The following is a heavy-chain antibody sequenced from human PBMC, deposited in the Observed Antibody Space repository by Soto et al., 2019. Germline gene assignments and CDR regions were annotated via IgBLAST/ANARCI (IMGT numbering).Heavy chain of an antibody. CDR3: ASRSGQLPYYFDY. CDR2: ISAYKGNT. CDR1: GFTFTNYG. J-gene: IGHJ4*02. Sequence: QVQLVQSGAEVRKPGASVKVSCKASGFTFTNYGITWLRQAPGQGLEWMGWISAYKGNTNYAQKFQGRVTMTTDTSTSTAHMELRSLRSDDTALYYYASRSGQLPYYFDYWGQGTLVTVSS. V-gene: IGHV1-18*01. D-gene: IGHD6-6*01.